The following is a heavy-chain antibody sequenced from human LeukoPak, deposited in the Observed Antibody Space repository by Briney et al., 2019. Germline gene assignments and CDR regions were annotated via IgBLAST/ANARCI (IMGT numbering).Heavy chain of an antibody. J-gene: IGHJ4*02. CDR3: TTGNYGPY. D-gene: IGHD4-17*01. Sequence: GGSLRLSCAASGFTFTTYWMSWIRQAPGKGLEWVGRIRRKTEGGTTDYAAPVKGRFTISRDDSKSTLYLQMNSLKTEDTAVYYCTTGNYGPYWGQGTLVTVSS. CDR2: IRRKTEGGTT. CDR1: GFTFTTYW. V-gene: IGHV3-15*01.